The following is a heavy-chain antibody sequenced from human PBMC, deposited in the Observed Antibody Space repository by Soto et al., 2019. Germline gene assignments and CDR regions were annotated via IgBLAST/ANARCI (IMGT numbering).Heavy chain of an antibody. CDR1: GGSVSSDIYY. CDR2: IYHIGST. D-gene: IGHD5-18*01. CDR3: ARHFYVDSAMGVNV. Sequence: PSETLSLTCTVSGGSVSSDIYYWSWIRQPPGKGLEWIGQIYHIGSTNYNPSLESRITISIDTPKNQFSLKLSSVTAADTAVYYCARHFYVDSAMGVNVWGQGTLVTVSS. J-gene: IGHJ4*02. V-gene: IGHV4-61*01.